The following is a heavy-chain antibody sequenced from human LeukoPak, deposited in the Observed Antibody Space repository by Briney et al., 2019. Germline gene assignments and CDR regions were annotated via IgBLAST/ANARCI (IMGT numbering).Heavy chain of an antibody. Sequence: GGSLRLSCAASGFTFSSYAMSWVRQAPGKGLEWVSGISGSGGSKNYVDSAKGRFTISRDNSKNTLYLLINGLRAEDTAIYYCAKERTTAKSPIEYWGQGTLVTVSS. CDR2: ISGSGGSK. CDR3: AKERTTAKSPIEY. CDR1: GFTFSSYA. J-gene: IGHJ4*02. D-gene: IGHD1-7*01. V-gene: IGHV3-23*01.